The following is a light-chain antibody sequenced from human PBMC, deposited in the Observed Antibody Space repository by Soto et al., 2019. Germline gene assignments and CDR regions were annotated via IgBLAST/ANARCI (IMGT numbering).Light chain of an antibody. Sequence: ENVLTQSPGTLSFSPGGRATLSCRGSQSVSSSYLAWYQQKPGQAPRLLIYGASSRATGIPDRFSGSGSGTDFTLTISRLEPEDFAVYYCQQYGSSPWTFGQGTKV. CDR2: GAS. CDR3: QQYGSSPWT. CDR1: QSVSSSY. J-gene: IGKJ1*01. V-gene: IGKV3-20*01.